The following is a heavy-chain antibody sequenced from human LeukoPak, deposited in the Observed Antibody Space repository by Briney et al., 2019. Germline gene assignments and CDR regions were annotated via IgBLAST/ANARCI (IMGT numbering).Heavy chain of an antibody. J-gene: IGHJ4*02. Sequence: PSETLSLTCTVSGGSISSYYWSWIRQPPGKGLEWIGYIYYSGSTNYNPSLKSRVTISVDTSKNQFSLKLSSVTAADTAVYYCARVGQQLAFDHWGQGTLVTVSS. CDR3: ARVGQQLAFDH. CDR1: GGSISSYY. CDR2: IYYSGST. D-gene: IGHD6-13*01. V-gene: IGHV4-59*12.